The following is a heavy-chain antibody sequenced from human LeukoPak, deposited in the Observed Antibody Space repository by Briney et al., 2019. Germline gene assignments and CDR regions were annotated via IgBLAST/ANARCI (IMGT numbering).Heavy chain of an antibody. CDR3: AKWGVGLWFGESYYYYYYMDV. CDR1: GFTFSSYA. CDR2: ISGSGGST. J-gene: IGHJ6*03. V-gene: IGHV3-23*01. Sequence: GGSLRLSCAASGFTFSSYAMSWVRQAPGKGLEWVSAISGSGGSTYYADSVKGRFTISRDNSKNTLYLQMNSLRAEDTAVYYCAKWGVGLWFGESYYYYYYMDVWGKGTTVTVSS. D-gene: IGHD3-10*01.